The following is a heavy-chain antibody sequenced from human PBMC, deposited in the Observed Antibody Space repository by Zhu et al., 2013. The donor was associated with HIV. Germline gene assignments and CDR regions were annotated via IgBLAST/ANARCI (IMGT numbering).Heavy chain of an antibody. D-gene: IGHD1-1*01. CDR1: GYTFTSYG. CDR2: MNPNSGNT. J-gene: IGHJ6*02. Sequence: QVQLVQSGAEVKKPGASVKVSCKASGYTFTSYGINWVRQATGQGLEWMGWMNPNSGNTGYAQKFQGRVTMTRNTSISTAYMELSSLRSEDTAVYYCARVRNDSPYYYYGMDVWGQGTTVTVSS. CDR3: ARVRNDSPYYYYGMDV. V-gene: IGHV1-8*02.